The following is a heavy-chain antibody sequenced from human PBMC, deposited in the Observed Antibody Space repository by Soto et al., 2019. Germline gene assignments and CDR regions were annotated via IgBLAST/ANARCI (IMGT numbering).Heavy chain of an antibody. J-gene: IGHJ6*02. D-gene: IGHD3-3*01. Sequence: PGGSLRLSCAASGFTFSSYAMHWVRQAPGKGLEWVAVISYDGSNKYYEDSVKGRFTISRDNSKNTLYLQMNSLRAEDTAVYYCARDQGRNAGRSGDFWGGYYTYYYGMDVWGQGTTVTVSS. V-gene: IGHV3-30-3*01. CDR3: ARDQGRNAGRSGDFWGGYYTYYYGMDV. CDR1: GFTFSSYA. CDR2: ISYDGSNK.